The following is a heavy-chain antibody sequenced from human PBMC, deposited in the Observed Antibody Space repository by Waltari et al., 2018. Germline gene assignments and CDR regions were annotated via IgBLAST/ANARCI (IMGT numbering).Heavy chain of an antibody. D-gene: IGHD4-17*01. CDR2: MDGSGGTT. Sequence: EVQLLESGGGLTQPGGSLRLSCATSGFTFSSYAMSWVRQAPGKGLEWGSVMDGSGGTTYYADSVKGRFTISRDDSKNTVYLQMNSLRVEDTAVYYCAKFRSSTVTAVANYWGQGTLVIVSS. J-gene: IGHJ4*02. CDR3: AKFRSSTVTAVANY. CDR1: GFTFSSYA. V-gene: IGHV3-23*01.